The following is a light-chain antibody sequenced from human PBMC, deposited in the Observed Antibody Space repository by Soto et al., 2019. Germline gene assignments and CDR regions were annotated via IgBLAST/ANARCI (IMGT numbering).Light chain of an antibody. CDR3: QQYGSSPRT. Sequence: EIVLTQSPGTLSLSPGDSATLSCRASQSVSSSYLAWYQQKPGQAPRLLIYGASNRATGIPDRFSGSGSGTDFTLTISRLEPEDFAVYYCQQYGSSPRTFGQGTKVEIE. J-gene: IGKJ1*01. V-gene: IGKV3-20*01. CDR1: QSVSSSY. CDR2: GAS.